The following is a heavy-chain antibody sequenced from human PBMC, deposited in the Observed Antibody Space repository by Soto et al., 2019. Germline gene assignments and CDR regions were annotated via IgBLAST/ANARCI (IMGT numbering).Heavy chain of an antibody. V-gene: IGHV1-69*01. J-gene: IGHJ4*02. D-gene: IGHD3-10*01. CDR2: IIPIFGTA. Sequence: QVQLVQSGAEVKKPGSSVKVSCKASGGTFRSSAISWVRQAPGQGLEWMGGIIPIFGTANYAQKFQGRVTSTADESTSTAYMELSSRRSEDTAGYYCARVGVGDGYNQFDYWGQGTLVTVSS. CDR3: ARVGVGDGYNQFDY. CDR1: GGTFRSSA.